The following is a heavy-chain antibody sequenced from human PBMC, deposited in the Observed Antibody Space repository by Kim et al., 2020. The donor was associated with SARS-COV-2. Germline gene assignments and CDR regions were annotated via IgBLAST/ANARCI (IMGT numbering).Heavy chain of an antibody. Sequence: ASVKVSCKASGYTFTGYYMHWVRQAPGQGLEWMGWINPNSGGTNYAQKFQGRVTMTRDTSISTAYMELSRLRSDDTAVYYCARVLDYGDFGAAFDIWGQGTMVTVSS. V-gene: IGHV1-2*02. CDR1: GYTFTGYY. J-gene: IGHJ3*02. D-gene: IGHD4-17*01. CDR2: INPNSGGT. CDR3: ARVLDYGDFGAAFDI.